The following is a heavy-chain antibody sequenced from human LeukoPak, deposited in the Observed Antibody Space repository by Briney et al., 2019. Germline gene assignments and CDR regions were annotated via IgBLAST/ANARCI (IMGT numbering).Heavy chain of an antibody. Sequence: GGSLRLSCAASGFTFDDYAMHWVRQAPGKGLEWVSGISWNSGSIGYADSVKGRFTISRDNSKNTLYLQMNSLTPEDTAVYYCAKQLWELLPYFDYWGQGILVTVSS. CDR1: GFTFDDYA. CDR3: AKQLWELLPYFDY. V-gene: IGHV3-9*01. J-gene: IGHJ4*02. CDR2: ISWNSGSI. D-gene: IGHD1-26*01.